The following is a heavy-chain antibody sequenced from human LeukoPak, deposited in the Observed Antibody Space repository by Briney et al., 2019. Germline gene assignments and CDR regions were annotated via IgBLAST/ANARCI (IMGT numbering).Heavy chain of an antibody. V-gene: IGHV4-59*01. D-gene: IGHD2-15*01. Sequence: SETLSLTCTVSGGSISSYYWSWIRQPPGKGLEWIGYIYYSGSTNYNPSLKSRVTISVDTSKNQFSLKLSSVTAADTAVYYCARDECSGGSCYRAFDIWGQGAMVTVSS. J-gene: IGHJ3*02. CDR3: ARDECSGGSCYRAFDI. CDR1: GGSISSYY. CDR2: IYYSGST.